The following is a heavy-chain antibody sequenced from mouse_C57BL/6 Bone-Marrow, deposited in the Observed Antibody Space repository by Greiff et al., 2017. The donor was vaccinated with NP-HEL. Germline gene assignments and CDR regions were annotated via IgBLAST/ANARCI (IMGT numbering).Heavy chain of an antibody. V-gene: IGHV5-15*01. Sequence: EVKLVESGGGLVQPGGSLKLSCAASGFTFSDYGMAWVRQAPRKGPEWVAFISNLAYSIYYADTVTGRFTISRENAKNTLYLEMSSLRSEDTAMYYCARQWHYGSSYWYFDVWATGTTVTVSS. CDR3: ARQWHYGSSYWYFDV. CDR1: GFTFSDYG. CDR2: ISNLAYSI. D-gene: IGHD1-1*01. J-gene: IGHJ1*03.